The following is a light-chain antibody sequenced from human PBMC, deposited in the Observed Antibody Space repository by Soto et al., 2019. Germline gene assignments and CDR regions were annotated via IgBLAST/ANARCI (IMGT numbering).Light chain of an antibody. CDR1: QSVSSY. CDR3: HQRSNWPPWT. Sequence: EIVLTQSTATLSLSPGERATLSCRASQSVSSYLAWYQQKPGQAPRLLIYDASNRATGIPARFSGSGSGTDFTLTISSLEPEDFAVYYCHQRSNWPPWTFGQGTKVDI. V-gene: IGKV3-11*01. J-gene: IGKJ1*01. CDR2: DAS.